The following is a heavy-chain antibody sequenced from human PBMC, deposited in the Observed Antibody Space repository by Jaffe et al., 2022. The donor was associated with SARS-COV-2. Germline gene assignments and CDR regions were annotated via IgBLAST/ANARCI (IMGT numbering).Heavy chain of an antibody. Sequence: QVQLQQSGPGLVKPSQTLSLTCAISGDSVSSNSAAWNWIRQSPSRGLEWLGRTYYRSKWYNDYAVSVKSRITINPDTSKNQFSLQLNSVTPEDTAVYYCARDTPPFEVFSSGWFDAFDIWGQGTMVTVSS. CDR2: TYYRSKWYN. CDR1: GDSVSSNSAA. V-gene: IGHV6-1*01. D-gene: IGHD6-19*01. CDR3: ARDTPPFEVFSSGWFDAFDI. J-gene: IGHJ3*02.